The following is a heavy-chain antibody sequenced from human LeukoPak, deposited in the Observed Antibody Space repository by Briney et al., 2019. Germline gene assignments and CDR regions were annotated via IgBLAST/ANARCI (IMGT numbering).Heavy chain of an antibody. CDR1: GFTFRSYG. D-gene: IGHD4-23*01. CDR2: IWYDGSKK. J-gene: IGHJ3*02. CDR3: ARGLGGNSAAFDI. Sequence: HPEGSLRLSCATSGFTFRSYGMHWVRQAPGKGPEWVAVIWYDGSKKYYADSVKGRFTISRDNSKNTLYLQMNSLRAEDTAVYYCARGLGGNSAAFDIWGQGTMVTVSS. V-gene: IGHV3-33*01.